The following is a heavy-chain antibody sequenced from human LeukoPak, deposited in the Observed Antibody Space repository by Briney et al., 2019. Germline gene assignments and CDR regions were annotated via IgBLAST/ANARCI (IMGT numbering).Heavy chain of an antibody. V-gene: IGHV4-34*01. CDR3: ARGPDYYDSSGLRGENWFDP. CDR2: INHSGSA. D-gene: IGHD3-22*01. J-gene: IGHJ5*02. CDR1: GGSFSGYY. Sequence: SETLSLTCAVYGGSFSGYYWSWIRQPPGKGLEWIGEINHSGSANYNPSLKSRVTISVDTSKNQFSLKLSSVTAADTAVYYCARGPDYYDSSGLRGENWFDPWGQGTLVTVSS.